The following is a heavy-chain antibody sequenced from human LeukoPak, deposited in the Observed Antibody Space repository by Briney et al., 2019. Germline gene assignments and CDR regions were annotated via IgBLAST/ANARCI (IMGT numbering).Heavy chain of an antibody. V-gene: IGHV4-61*09. CDR3: AMSSSVTRFDY. Sequence: SETLSLTCTLPGGSIRRGSFYWSWIRQPAGNGLEWTGHISTNGNTKYTPSLKSRVTISVDTSKNQFSLMLNSVTAADTAVYYCAMSSSVTRFDYWGQGTLVTVSS. D-gene: IGHD6-19*01. CDR1: GGSIRRGSFY. J-gene: IGHJ4*02. CDR2: ISTNGNT.